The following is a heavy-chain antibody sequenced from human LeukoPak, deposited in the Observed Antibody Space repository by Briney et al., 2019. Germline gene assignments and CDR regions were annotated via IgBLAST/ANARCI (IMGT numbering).Heavy chain of an antibody. CDR2: IYYSGSA. J-gene: IGHJ6*03. CDR3: ARQYYDFWSGYLADYYYYYMDV. D-gene: IGHD3-3*01. V-gene: IGHV4-39*01. CDR1: GGSISSSSYY. Sequence: SETLSLTCTVSGGSISSSSYYWGWIRQPTGKWLEWIGSIYYSGSAYYNPSLKSRVTISVDTSKNQFSLKLSSVTAADTAVYYCARQYYDFWSGYLADYYYYYMDVWGKGTTVTVSS.